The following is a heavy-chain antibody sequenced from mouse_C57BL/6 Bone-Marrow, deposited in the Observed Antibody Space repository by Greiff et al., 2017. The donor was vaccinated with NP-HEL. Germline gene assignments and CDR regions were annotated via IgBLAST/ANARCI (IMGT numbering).Heavy chain of an antibody. J-gene: IGHJ4*01. CDR3: ARRYRGLYYYAMDY. D-gene: IGHD2-12*01. Sequence: EVQVVESGGGLVKPGGSLKLSCAASGFTFSDYGMHWVRQAPEKGLEWVAYISSGSSTIYYADPVKGRFTISSDNAKNTMFLQMTSLRSEDTAMYYCARRYRGLYYYAMDYWGQGTSVTVSS. CDR1: GFTFSDYG. V-gene: IGHV5-17*01. CDR2: ISSGSSTI.